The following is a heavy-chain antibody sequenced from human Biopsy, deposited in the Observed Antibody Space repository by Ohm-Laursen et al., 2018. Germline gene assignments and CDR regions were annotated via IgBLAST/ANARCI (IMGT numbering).Heavy chain of an antibody. CDR1: GFTFTDYF. J-gene: IGHJ3*01. CDR2: ISPSIVGT. CDR3: ARYIMNPIGGLVARSDVFDV. Sequence: SSVKVSCKASGFTFTDYFLHWVRQVPGQGPEWMGWISPSIVGTNYAKKVQGRVSMIRDTSATTGYMELSSLRSDDTAVYYCARYIMNPIGGLVARSDVFDVWGQGTMVTVSS. V-gene: IGHV1-2*02. D-gene: IGHD3-16*02.